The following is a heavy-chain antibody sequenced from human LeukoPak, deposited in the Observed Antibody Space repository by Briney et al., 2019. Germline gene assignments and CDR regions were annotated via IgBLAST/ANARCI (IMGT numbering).Heavy chain of an antibody. CDR1: GYTLTEKA. Sequence: GAPVKVSCKLSGYTLTEKAMHWVRQTPGRGPEWMGGFDPEDGQTLYAQKFQGRVSMTEDTSTDTIYMELSRLRFEDTAVYYCATVKVVAAAMAWYFDSWGQGTLVTVSS. V-gene: IGHV1-24*01. J-gene: IGHJ4*02. CDR3: ATVKVVAAAMAWYFDS. D-gene: IGHD2-2*01. CDR2: FDPEDGQT.